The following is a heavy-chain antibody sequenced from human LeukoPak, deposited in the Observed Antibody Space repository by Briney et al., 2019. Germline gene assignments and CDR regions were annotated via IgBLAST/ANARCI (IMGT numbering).Heavy chain of an antibody. Sequence: SETLSLTCTVSGGSISSYYWSWIRQPAGKGLEWIGRLYSSGSTNYNPSLKSRVSMSVDTSKNQFSLKLSSVTVADTAVYFCARYGYSGSAFDYWGQGTLVTVSS. V-gene: IGHV4-4*07. J-gene: IGHJ4*02. CDR1: GGSISSYY. CDR3: ARYGYSGSAFDY. D-gene: IGHD6-13*01. CDR2: LYSSGST.